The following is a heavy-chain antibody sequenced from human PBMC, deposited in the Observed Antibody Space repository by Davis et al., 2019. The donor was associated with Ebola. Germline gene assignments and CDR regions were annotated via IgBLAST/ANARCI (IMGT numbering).Heavy chain of an antibody. CDR3: ARLGTTVTTSGQYFQH. J-gene: IGHJ1*01. Sequence: MPSETLSLTCTVSGGSISSGGYYWSWIRQHPGKGLEWIGYIYYSGSTYYNPSLKSRVTISVDTSKNQFSLKLSSVTAADTAVYYCARLGTTVTTSGQYFQHWGQGTLVTVSS. CDR1: GGSISSGGYY. CDR2: IYYSGST. V-gene: IGHV4-31*03. D-gene: IGHD4-17*01.